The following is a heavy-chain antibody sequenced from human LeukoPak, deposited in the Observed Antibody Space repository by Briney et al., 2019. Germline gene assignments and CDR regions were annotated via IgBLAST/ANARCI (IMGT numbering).Heavy chain of an antibody. D-gene: IGHD1-26*01. CDR1: GYTFTGYY. J-gene: IGHJ4*02. CDR2: ISAYNGNT. V-gene: IGHV1-18*04. CDR3: ARGEQWELLSYFDY. Sequence: ASVKVSCKASGYTFTGYYMHWVRQALGQGLEWMGWISAYNGNTNYAQKLQGRVTMTTDTSTSTAYMELRSLRSDDTAVYYCARGEQWELLSYFDYWGQGTLVTVFS.